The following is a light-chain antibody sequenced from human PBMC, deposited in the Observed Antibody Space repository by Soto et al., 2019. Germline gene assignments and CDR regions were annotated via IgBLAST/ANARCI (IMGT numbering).Light chain of an antibody. Sequence: QSALTQPASVSGSPGQSITISCTGTNSDVGTYNFVSWYQQHPGKLPKLMIFDVSRRPSGVSDRCSGSKSGNTASLTISGLQAEDEGDYYCISYTSSSTHVFGSGTKVTVL. CDR2: DVS. V-gene: IGLV2-14*03. CDR3: ISYTSSSTHV. CDR1: NSDVGTYNF. J-gene: IGLJ1*01.